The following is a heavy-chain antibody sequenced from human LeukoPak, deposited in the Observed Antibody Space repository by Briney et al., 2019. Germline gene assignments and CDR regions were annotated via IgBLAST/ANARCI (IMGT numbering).Heavy chain of an antibody. J-gene: IGHJ3*02. Sequence: GGSLRLSCAASGFTFSSHSMTWVRQAPGKGLEWVSSISTSSSYIYYADSVKGRFTISRDNAKKSLYLQMNSLRAEDTAVYYCANKEVVITKHDAFDIWGQGTMVTVSS. V-gene: IGHV3-21*01. CDR3: ANKEVVITKHDAFDI. CDR2: ISTSSSYI. D-gene: IGHD3-22*01. CDR1: GFTFSSHS.